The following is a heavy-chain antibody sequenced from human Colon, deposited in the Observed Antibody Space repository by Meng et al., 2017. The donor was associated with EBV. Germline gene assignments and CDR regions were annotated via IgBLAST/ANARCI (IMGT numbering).Heavy chain of an antibody. CDR3: ARVGAYCGGDCYHPR. J-gene: IGHJ4*02. CDR1: GGSLSRISW. CDR2: IDLSGST. D-gene: IGHD2-21*02. V-gene: IGHV4-4*03. Sequence: QLRLEDSVPGRGNPRGTLSPPGAVLGGSLSRISWWRSVPQPPGKGLGWIGEIDLSGSTNYNPSRRSRVTISVDESKNQFSLRLSSVTAADTAVYYCARVGAYCGGDCYHPRWGQGTLVTVSS.